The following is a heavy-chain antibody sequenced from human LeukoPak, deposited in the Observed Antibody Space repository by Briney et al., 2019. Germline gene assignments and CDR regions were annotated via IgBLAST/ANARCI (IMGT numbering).Heavy chain of an antibody. CDR1: GGSISSGGYS. D-gene: IGHD3-3*01. J-gene: IGHJ3*02. Sequence: SETLSLTCAVSGGSISSGGYSWSWIRQPPGKGLERIGYIYHSGSTYYNPSLKSRVTISVDRSKNQFSLKLSSVTAADTAVYYCARGPAYYDFWSGYYEGDAFDIWGQGTMVTVSS. CDR2: IYHSGST. CDR3: ARGPAYYDFWSGYYEGDAFDI. V-gene: IGHV4-30-2*01.